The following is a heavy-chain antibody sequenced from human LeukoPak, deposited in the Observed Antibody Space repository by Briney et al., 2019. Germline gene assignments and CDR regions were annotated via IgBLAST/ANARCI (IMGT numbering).Heavy chain of an antibody. CDR2: IYYSGST. D-gene: IGHD4-17*01. J-gene: IGHJ4*02. Sequence: SETLSLTCTVSGGSISSGGYYWSWIRQHPGKGLEWIGYIYYSGSTYYNPSLKSRVTISVDTSKNQFSLKLSSVTAADTAVYHCASFYGDYGLFDYWGQGTLVTVSS. V-gene: IGHV4-31*03. CDR3: ASFYGDYGLFDY. CDR1: GGSISSGGYY.